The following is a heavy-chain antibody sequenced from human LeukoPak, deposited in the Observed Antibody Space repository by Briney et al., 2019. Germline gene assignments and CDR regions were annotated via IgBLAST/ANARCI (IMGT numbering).Heavy chain of an antibody. V-gene: IGHV3-7*01. CDR3: ARYRREPSLVIDY. Sequence: PGGSLRLSCAASGFTFSSYWMTWVRQAPGQGLEWVANIKQDGSEKYYVDSVKGRFTISRDNAKNSLYLQMNSLRAEDTAVYYCARYRREPSLVIDYWGQGTLVTVSS. J-gene: IGHJ4*02. CDR1: GFTFSSYW. CDR2: IKQDGSEK. D-gene: IGHD3-9*01.